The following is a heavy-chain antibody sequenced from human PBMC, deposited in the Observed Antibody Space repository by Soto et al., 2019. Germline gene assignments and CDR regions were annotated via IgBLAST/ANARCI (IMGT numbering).Heavy chain of an antibody. CDR3: ARSLGHGSGWNYYLDY. CDR1: GGSISSYH. V-gene: IGHV4-59*01. CDR2: IYYTAST. J-gene: IGHJ4*02. D-gene: IGHD6-19*01. Sequence: KPSETLSLTCSVSGGSISSYHWNWIRQSPGKGLEWIGYIYYTASTNYNPSLKSRVTMSLDTSKNQFSLKLSSVTAADTAVYYCARSLGHGSGWNYYLDYWGQGTLVTAPQ.